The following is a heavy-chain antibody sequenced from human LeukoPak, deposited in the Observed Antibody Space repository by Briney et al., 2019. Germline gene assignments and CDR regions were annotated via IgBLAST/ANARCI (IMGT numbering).Heavy chain of an antibody. CDR1: TINFGDYG. V-gene: IGHV3-23*01. D-gene: IGHD2-2*01. Sequence: GGSLRLSCAASTINFGDYGMDWVRQAPGRGLEWVSTINPTGVRTYYADSVRGRFTISRDNSKNTVFLQINSLRVEDTAIYYCARDQPHAASWFDPWGQGTLVTVSS. CDR2: INPTGVRT. J-gene: IGHJ5*02. CDR3: ARDQPHAASWFDP.